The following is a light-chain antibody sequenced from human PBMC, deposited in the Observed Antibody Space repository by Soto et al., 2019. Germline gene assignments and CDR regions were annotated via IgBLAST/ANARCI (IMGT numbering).Light chain of an antibody. J-gene: IGLJ2*01. CDR3: QTWAPGIQV. CDR1: SGYSSYV. CDR2: VNSDGSH. Sequence: QLVLTQSPSDSASLGASVKLTCTLSSGYSSYVIAWHQQQPEKGPRYLMKVNSDGSHSKGDGIPDRFSGSRSGAERYLTISSLQSEDEADYYCQTWAPGIQVFGGGTKLTVL. V-gene: IGLV4-69*01.